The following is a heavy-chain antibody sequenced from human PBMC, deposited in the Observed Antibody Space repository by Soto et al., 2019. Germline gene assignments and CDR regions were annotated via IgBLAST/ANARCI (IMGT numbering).Heavy chain of an antibody. V-gene: IGHV4-34*01. Sequence: TSETLSLTCAVYGGSFSGYYWSWIRQPPGKGLEWIGEINHSGSTNYNPSLKSRVTISVDTSKNQFSLKLSSVTAADTAVYYCARGRIWLLWFGESDGFDYWGQGTLVTVSS. CDR3: ARGRIWLLWFGESDGFDY. D-gene: IGHD3-10*01. CDR1: GGSFSGYY. CDR2: INHSGST. J-gene: IGHJ4*02.